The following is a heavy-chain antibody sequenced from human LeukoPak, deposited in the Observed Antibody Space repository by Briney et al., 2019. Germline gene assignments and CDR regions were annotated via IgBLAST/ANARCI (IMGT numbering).Heavy chain of an antibody. CDR2: IRYDGSNK. D-gene: IGHD5-18*01. J-gene: IGHJ4*02. CDR1: GFTFSSYG. Sequence: GGSLRLSCAASGFTFSSYGMHWVRQAPGKGLEWVAFIRYDGSNKYYADSVKGRFTISRDNVKNSLYLQINSLRVEDTAIYYCTRDAGYGYDRFDYWGQGTQVTVSS. CDR3: TRDAGYGYDRFDY. V-gene: IGHV3-30*02.